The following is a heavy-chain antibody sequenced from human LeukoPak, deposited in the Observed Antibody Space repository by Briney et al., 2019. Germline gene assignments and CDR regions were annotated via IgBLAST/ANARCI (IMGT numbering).Heavy chain of an antibody. Sequence: GESLKISCKDSGYSFTSYWIGWVRQMPGKGLEWMGIIYPGDSDTRYGPSFQGQVTISADKSISTAYLQWSSLKASDTAMYYCARLFNYGDYQYGMDVWGQGTTVTVSS. CDR3: ARLFNYGDYQYGMDV. J-gene: IGHJ6*02. CDR1: GYSFTSYW. V-gene: IGHV5-51*01. D-gene: IGHD4-17*01. CDR2: IYPGDSDT.